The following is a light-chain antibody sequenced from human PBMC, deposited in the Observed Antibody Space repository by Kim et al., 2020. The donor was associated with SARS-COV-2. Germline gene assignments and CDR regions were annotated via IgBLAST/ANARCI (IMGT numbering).Light chain of an antibody. CDR1: TSISGAGFE. Sequence: RVTISCTGTTSISGAGFEVNWYQQLPGTAPKLLIHSNEARPSGVPDRSSGSKSGTSASLTITGLQPEDEADYYCQSYDSSLSVGIFGGGTQLTVL. CDR2: SNE. V-gene: IGLV1-40*01. J-gene: IGLJ2*01. CDR3: QSYDSSLSVGI.